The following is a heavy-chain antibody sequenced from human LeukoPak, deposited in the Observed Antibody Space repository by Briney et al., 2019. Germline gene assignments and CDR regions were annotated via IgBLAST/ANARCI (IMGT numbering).Heavy chain of an antibody. Sequence: ASVKVSCKTSGGTFSNYAISWVRQAPGQGLEWMGRIIPILGVANYAQKFQGRVTITADKSTSTVYMEVSSLGSEDTAVYYCAIFNRGIVTPNMTFDYWGQGTLVTASS. CDR2: IIPILGVA. CDR3: AIFNRGIVTPNMTFDY. J-gene: IGHJ4*02. D-gene: IGHD2/OR15-2a*01. CDR1: GGTFSNYA. V-gene: IGHV1-69*04.